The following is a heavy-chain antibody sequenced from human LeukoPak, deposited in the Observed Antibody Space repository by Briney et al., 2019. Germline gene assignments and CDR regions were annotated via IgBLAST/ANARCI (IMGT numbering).Heavy chain of an antibody. J-gene: IGHJ4*02. CDR3: TTLTVTTVGFDY. V-gene: IGHV3-73*01. CDR1: GFTFSGSA. D-gene: IGHD4-17*01. CDR2: IRSKPNNYAT. Sequence: GGSLRLSCAAPGFTFSGSAMHWVRQASGKGLEWVGRIRSKPNNYATAYAASVKGRFTISRDDSKNTAYLQMNSLKTEDTAVYYCTTLTVTTVGFDYWGQGTLVTVSS.